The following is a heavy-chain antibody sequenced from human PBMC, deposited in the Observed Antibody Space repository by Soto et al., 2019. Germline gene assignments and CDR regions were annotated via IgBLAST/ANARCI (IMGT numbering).Heavy chain of an antibody. CDR2: INHSGST. Sequence: SETLSLTCAVHGGSLSCYYWSRIRQAPGKGLEWIGEINHSGSTNYNPSLKSRVTISVDTSKNQFSLKLSSVTAADTAVYYCARSTVTTIGYYYYGMDVWGQGTTVTVSS. J-gene: IGHJ6*02. V-gene: IGHV4-34*01. D-gene: IGHD4-4*01. CDR3: ARSTVTTIGYYYYGMDV. CDR1: GGSLSCYY.